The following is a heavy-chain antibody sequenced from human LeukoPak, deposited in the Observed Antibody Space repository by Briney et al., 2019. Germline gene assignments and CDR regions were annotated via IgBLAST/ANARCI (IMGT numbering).Heavy chain of an antibody. J-gene: IGHJ4*02. D-gene: IGHD3-3*01. CDR3: ARGRLRVAHDY. CDR2: INPNSGGT. CDR1: GYTFTGYY. V-gene: IGHV1-2*06. Sequence: ASVKVSCKASGYTFTGYYMHWVRQAPGQGLEWMGQINPNSGGTNYAQKFQGRVTMTRDTSISTAYMELSSLRSEDTAVYYCARGRLRVAHDYWGQGTLVTVSS.